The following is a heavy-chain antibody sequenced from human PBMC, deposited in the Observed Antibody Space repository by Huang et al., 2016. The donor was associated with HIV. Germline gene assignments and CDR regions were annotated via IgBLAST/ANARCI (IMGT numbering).Heavy chain of an antibody. CDR2: INSDGSST. D-gene: IGHD3-22*01. V-gene: IGHV3-74*01. J-gene: IGHJ4*02. Sequence: EVQLVESGGGLVQPGGSLRRSCAASGFRISRYWMHWVRQAPGKGLVWVARINSDGSSTSYADSVKGRFTISRDNAKNTLYLQMNSLRAEDTAVYYCARDPRIQSWLNFFDYWGQGTLVSVSS. CDR1: GFRISRYW. CDR3: ARDPRIQSWLNFFDY.